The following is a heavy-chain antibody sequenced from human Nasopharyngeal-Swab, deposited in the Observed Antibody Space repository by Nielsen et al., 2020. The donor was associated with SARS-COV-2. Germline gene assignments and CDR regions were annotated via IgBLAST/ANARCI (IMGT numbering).Heavy chain of an antibody. CDR2: VSWTSASK. CDR1: GFTFDYHG. V-gene: IGHV3-9*01. J-gene: IGHJ3*02. D-gene: IGHD3-22*01. CDR3: AKDLRFDSSGYYRGYAFDM. Sequence: SLKISCAASGFTFDYHGMHWVRQAPGKGLEWVSGVSWTSASKDYAESVKGRFTISRDNAKNSLYLQMNSLRAEDTAVYYCAKDLRFDSSGYYRGYAFDMWGQGTMVTVSS.